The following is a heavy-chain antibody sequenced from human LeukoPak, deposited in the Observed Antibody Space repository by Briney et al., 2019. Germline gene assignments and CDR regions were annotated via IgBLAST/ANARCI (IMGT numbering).Heavy chain of an antibody. CDR2: ISSSGSTI. CDR1: GFTFSSYE. J-gene: IGHJ4*02. Sequence: GGSLRLSCAASGFTFSSYEMNWVRQAPGKGLEXVSYISSSGSTIYYADSVKGRFTISRDNAKNSLYLQMNSLRAEDTAVYYCARDRSGSSPFDYWGQGTLVTVSS. CDR3: ARDRSGSSPFDY. D-gene: IGHD1-26*01. V-gene: IGHV3-48*03.